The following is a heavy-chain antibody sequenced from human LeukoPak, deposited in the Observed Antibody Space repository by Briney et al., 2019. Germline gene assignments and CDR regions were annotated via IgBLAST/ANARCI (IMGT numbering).Heavy chain of an antibody. V-gene: IGHV1-24*01. CDR2: FDPEDGET. CDR1: GYTITELS. J-gene: IGHJ4*02. D-gene: IGHD2-21*02. CDR3: ATAGLRNYCGGDCYRPPLFDY. Sequence: AAVQVSSKASGYTITELSMHWVRPAPGKGGEWRGGFDPEDGETIYAQKFQGRVTMTEDTSTDTAYMELSSLRSEDTAVYYCATAGLRNYCGGDCYRPPLFDYWGQGTLVTVSS.